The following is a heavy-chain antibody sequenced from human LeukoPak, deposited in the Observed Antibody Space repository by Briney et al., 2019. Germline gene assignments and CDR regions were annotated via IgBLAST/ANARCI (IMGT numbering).Heavy chain of an antibody. Sequence: QTGGSLRLSCAASGXTLSNYWMHWVRQAPGKGREWVSRVNPDGSNSNYADSVKGRFTMSRDNAKNTVYLQMDSLRAEDTALFYCVRQAVSGDSGIAYWGRGTLVTVSS. J-gene: IGHJ4*02. V-gene: IGHV3-74*01. CDR2: VNPDGSNS. CDR1: GXTLSNYW. D-gene: IGHD2-21*02. CDR3: VRQAVSGDSGIAY.